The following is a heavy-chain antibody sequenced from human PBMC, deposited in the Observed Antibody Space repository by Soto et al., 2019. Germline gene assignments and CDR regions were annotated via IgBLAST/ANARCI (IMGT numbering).Heavy chain of an antibody. CDR2: IFYSGST. J-gene: IGHJ6*02. Sequence: SETLSLTCTVSGGSISSGDFYWSWIRQPPGKGLEWIGHIFYSGSTYYNPSLKSRIAISVDTSRNQFSLKVNSVTAADTAVYYCSSVALFCSGGGGQYSSYGLDVWGQGTTVTVSS. V-gene: IGHV4-30-4*01. CDR1: GGSISSGDFY. CDR3: SSVALFCSGGGGQYSSYGLDV. D-gene: IGHD2-15*01.